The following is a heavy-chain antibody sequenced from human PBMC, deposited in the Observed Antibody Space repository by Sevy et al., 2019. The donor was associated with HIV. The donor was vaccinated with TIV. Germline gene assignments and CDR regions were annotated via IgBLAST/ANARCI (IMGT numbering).Heavy chain of an antibody. V-gene: IGHV1-69*06. Sequence: ASVKVSCKASGGIFSSHAISWVRQAPGQGLEWMGGVIPIFGTSNYARKFQGRVTITADISATTAYMELSGLRPDETAVYYCARPPLHKTGHGYFQHWGQGTLVTVSS. CDR3: ARPPLHKTGHGYFQH. CDR2: VIPIFGTS. J-gene: IGHJ1*01. CDR1: GGIFSSHA. D-gene: IGHD6-13*01.